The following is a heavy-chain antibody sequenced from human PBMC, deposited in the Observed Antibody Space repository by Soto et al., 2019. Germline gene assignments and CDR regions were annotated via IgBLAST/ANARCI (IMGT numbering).Heavy chain of an antibody. D-gene: IGHD4-17*01. J-gene: IGHJ4*02. V-gene: IGHV3-30-3*01. CDR3: ASAPTTVVTPYYFDY. CDR1: GFTFSSYA. CDR2: ISYDGSNK. Sequence: QVQLVESGGGVVQPGRSLRLSCAASGFTFSSYAMHWVRQAPGKGLEWVAVISYDGSNKYYADSVKGRFTISRDNSKNTLYLQMNSLRAEDTAVYYGASAPTTVVTPYYFDYWGQGTLVTVSS.